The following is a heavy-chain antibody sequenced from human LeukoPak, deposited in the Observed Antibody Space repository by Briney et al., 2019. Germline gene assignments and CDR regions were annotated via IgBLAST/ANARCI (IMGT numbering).Heavy chain of an antibody. D-gene: IGHD6-19*01. CDR1: GFTFSDYY. CDR3: AREGKQYSSGWYGGV. Sequence: GGSLRLSCAASGFTFSDYYMSWIRQAPGKGLEWASYISSSGDTIYYADSVKGRFTISRDNAKNSLYLQMNDLRAEDTAVYYCAREGKQYSSGWYGGVWGQGTLVTVSS. CDR2: ISSSGDTI. J-gene: IGHJ4*02. V-gene: IGHV3-11*04.